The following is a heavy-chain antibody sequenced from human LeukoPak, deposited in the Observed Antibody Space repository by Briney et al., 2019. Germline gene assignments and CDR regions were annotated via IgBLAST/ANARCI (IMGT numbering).Heavy chain of an antibody. J-gene: IGHJ5*02. CDR2: ISYDGSNK. V-gene: IGHV3-30*04. CDR1: GFTFSTYA. Sequence: GGSLRLSCAASGFTFSTYAIHWVRQAPGKGLEWLALISYDGSNKYYADSVKGRFTISRDNSKNTLYLQMNSLRAEDTAVYYCAKAGRDYGSGSYYTRLGGFDPWGQGTLVTVSS. D-gene: IGHD3-10*01. CDR3: AKAGRDYGSGSYYTRLGGFDP.